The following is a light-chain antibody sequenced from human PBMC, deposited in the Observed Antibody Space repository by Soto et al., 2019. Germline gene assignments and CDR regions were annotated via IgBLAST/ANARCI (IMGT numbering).Light chain of an antibody. J-gene: IGKJ1*01. CDR1: QSVSSN. V-gene: IGKV3-15*01. CDR2: GAS. Sequence: IVMTQSLATLSVSPGERATLSCRASQSVSSNLAWYQHKPGQAPRLLIYGASTRATGIPARFSGSGSGTEFTLTISSLQSEDSALYYCQQYNNWPETFGQGTKVEI. CDR3: QQYNNWPET.